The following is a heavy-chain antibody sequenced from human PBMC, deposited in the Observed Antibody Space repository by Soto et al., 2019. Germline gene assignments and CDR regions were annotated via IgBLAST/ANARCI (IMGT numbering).Heavy chain of an antibody. D-gene: IGHD6-13*01. CDR2: IYYRDMP. V-gene: IGHV4-30-4*01. CDR3: ARGSALLFYYFDY. CDR1: GGSITRGDYY. J-gene: IGHJ4*02. Sequence: QVQLQESGPGLVKPSQTLSLTCNVSGGSITRGDYYWSWLRQPPGKGLEWIGYIYYRDMPYYNPSLKSRVTISVDTSKNQFSLSMTSVTAADTAVYYCARGSALLFYYFDYWGQGTPVTVSS.